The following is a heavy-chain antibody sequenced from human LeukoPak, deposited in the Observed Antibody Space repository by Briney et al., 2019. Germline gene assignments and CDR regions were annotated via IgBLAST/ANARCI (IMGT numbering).Heavy chain of an antibody. Sequence: PSETLSLTCTVSGGSISSSSYYWGWIRQPPGKGLEWIGSIYYSGSTYYNPSLKSRVTISVDTSKNQFSLKLSSVTAADTALYYCARVSVWGSFGYWGQGTLVTVSS. V-gene: IGHV4-39*01. D-gene: IGHD3-16*01. CDR1: GGSISSSSYY. J-gene: IGHJ4*02. CDR2: IYYSGST. CDR3: ARVSVWGSFGY.